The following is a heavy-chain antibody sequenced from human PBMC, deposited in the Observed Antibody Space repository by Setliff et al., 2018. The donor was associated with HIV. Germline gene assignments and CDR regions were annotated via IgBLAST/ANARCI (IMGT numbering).Heavy chain of an antibody. Sequence: SETLSLTCTVPGGSINDQYFSWIRQSPGKGLEWIGSIDYSGSTKYNPPLNSRGTISIDTSKNELSLKLTSVTAADTAVYYCARHNVITYGGLLFDYYYYGLDVWGHGTTVTVSS. V-gene: IGHV4-59*11. CDR2: IDYSGST. CDR3: ARHNVITYGGLLFDYYYYGLDV. CDR1: GGSINDQY. D-gene: IGHD3-16*01. J-gene: IGHJ6*02.